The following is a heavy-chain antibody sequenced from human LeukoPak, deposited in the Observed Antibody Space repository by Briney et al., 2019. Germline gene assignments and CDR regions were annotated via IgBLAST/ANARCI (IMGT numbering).Heavy chain of an antibody. CDR3: ARGGYCSGGSCYSEFYYYGMDV. D-gene: IGHD2-15*01. CDR1: GFTFSSYG. CDR2: ISYDGSNK. V-gene: IGHV3-30*03. Sequence: GGSLRLSCAASGFTFSSYGMRGVRQAPGKGLEWVAVISYDGSNKYYADSVKGRFTIARDNSKNTLYLQMNSLRAEDTAVYYCARGGYCSGGSCYSEFYYYGMDVWGQGTTVAVSS. J-gene: IGHJ6*02.